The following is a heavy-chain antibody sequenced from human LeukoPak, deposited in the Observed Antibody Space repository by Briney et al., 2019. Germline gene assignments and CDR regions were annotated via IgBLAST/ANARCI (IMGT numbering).Heavy chain of an antibody. V-gene: IGHV3-23*01. CDR1: GFTFSSYA. J-gene: IGHJ5*02. D-gene: IGHD2-2*01. CDR2: ISGSGGST. CDR3: AKGSAIVVVPAAAWFDP. Sequence: PGGSLRLSCAASGFTFSSYAMSWVRQAPGKGLEWVSAISGSGGSTYCADSVKGRFTISRDNSKNTLYLQMNSLRAEDTAVYYCAKGSAIVVVPAAAWFDPWGQGTLVTVSS.